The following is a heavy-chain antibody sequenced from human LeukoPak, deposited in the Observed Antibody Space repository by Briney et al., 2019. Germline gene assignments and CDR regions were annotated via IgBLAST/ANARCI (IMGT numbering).Heavy chain of an antibody. CDR3: AKDATFGGVMAMYYFDY. V-gene: IGHV1-69*05. D-gene: IGHD3-16*01. CDR2: IIPIFGTA. CDR1: GGTFSSYA. J-gene: IGHJ4*02. Sequence: HVASVKVSCKASGGTFSSYAISWVRQAPGQGLEWMGGIIPIFGTANYAQKFQGRVTITTDESTSTAYMELSSLRSEDTAVYYCAKDATFGGVMAMYYFDYWGQGTLVTVSS.